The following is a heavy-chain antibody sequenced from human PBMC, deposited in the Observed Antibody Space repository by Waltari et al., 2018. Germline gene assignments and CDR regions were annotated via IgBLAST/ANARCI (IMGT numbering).Heavy chain of an antibody. CDR1: GGTFSSYD. V-gene: IGHV1-69*05. J-gene: IGHJ5*02. CDR2: SLPIFGTA. Sequence: QVQLVQSGAAVKKPGSSVKVSCKASGGTFSSYDLSGVRQAPGQGLEWMGGSLPIFGTANYAQKVQGRVTITTDESTSTAYMELSSLRSEDTAVYYCARGSGYSGYDYIESWFDPWGQGTLVTVSS. CDR3: ARGSGYSGYDYIESWFDP. D-gene: IGHD5-12*01.